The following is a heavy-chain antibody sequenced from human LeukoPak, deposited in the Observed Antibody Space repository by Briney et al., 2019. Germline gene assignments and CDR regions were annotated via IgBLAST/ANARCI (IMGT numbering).Heavy chain of an antibody. CDR2: IYYSGST. V-gene: IGHV4-59*01. CDR3: ARYCSSTSCYSDAFDI. CDR1: GGSISSYY. D-gene: IGHD2-2*01. Sequence: KASETLSLTCTVSGGSISSYYWSWIRQPPGKGLEWIGYIYYSGSTNYNPSLKSRVTISVDTSKNQFSLKLSSVTAADTAVYYCARYCSSTSCYSDAFDIWGQGTTVTVSS. J-gene: IGHJ3*02.